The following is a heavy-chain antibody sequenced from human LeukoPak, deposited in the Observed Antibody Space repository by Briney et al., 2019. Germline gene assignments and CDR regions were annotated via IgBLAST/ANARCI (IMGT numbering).Heavy chain of an antibody. V-gene: IGHV4-59*01. J-gene: IGHJ4*02. CDR1: GDSINNYY. CDR2: IYYSGST. CDR3: AVGRAAAAY. Sequence: ASETLSLTCTVSGDSINNYYWSWIRQPPGKGLEWIGYIYYSGSTSYNPSLKSRVTISVDTSKNQFSLKLSSVTAADTAVYYCAVGRAAAAYWGQGTLVTVSS. D-gene: IGHD6-13*01.